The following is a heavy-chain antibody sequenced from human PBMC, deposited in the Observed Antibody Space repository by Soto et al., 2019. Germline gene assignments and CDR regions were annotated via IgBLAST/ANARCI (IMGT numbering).Heavy chain of an antibody. CDR1: GGSVSSSSYS. J-gene: IGHJ4*02. D-gene: IGHD3-22*01. CDR2: IYSSENT. V-gene: IGHV4-39*01. CDR3: ARPTYYYDSSGPPAY. Sequence: PSETLSLTCTVSGGSVSSSSYSWGWIRQSPGKGLEWIGTIYSSENTYYNPSLLSRVTISVDTSKNEFSLRLGSVTAADTAVYYCARPTYYYDSSGPPAYWGQGTLVTVSS.